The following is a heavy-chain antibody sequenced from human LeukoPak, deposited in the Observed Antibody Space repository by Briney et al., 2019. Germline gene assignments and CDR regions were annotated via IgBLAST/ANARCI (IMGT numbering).Heavy chain of an antibody. J-gene: IGHJ4*02. CDR3: ARGPYCSSSSCYTNYYFDY. D-gene: IGHD2-2*02. Sequence: GGSLRLSCAASGFTFSSYAMNWVRQAPGKGLEWVSSIGSSGVYIYYADSVKGRFTISRDNAKNSLYLQMNSLRAEDTALYYCARGPYCSSSSCYTNYYFDYWGQGTVVTVSS. CDR1: GFTFSSYA. CDR2: IGSSGVYI. V-gene: IGHV3-21*06.